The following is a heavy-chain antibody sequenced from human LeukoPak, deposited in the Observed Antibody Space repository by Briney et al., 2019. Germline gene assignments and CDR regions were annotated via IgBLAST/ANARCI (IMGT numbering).Heavy chain of an antibody. Sequence: PGGFLRLSCAASGFTLSNYVMSWVRQAPGKGLEWVSGISESGDHTRNVDSVEGRLFISRDNSKNTLYLQMSSPRVEDTAVYYCAAAERVRGVIFWGQGNLVTVSS. J-gene: IGHJ4*02. CDR1: GFTLSNYV. CDR2: ISESGDHT. CDR3: AAAERVRGVIF. D-gene: IGHD3-10*01. V-gene: IGHV3-23*01.